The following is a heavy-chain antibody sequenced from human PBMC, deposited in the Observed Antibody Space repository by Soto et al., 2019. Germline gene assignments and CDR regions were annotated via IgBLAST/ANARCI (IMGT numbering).Heavy chain of an antibody. D-gene: IGHD3-10*01. J-gene: IGHJ4*02. Sequence: GGSLRLSCAASGFTFSSYAMHWVRQAPGKGLEWVAVISYDGSNKYYADSVKGRFTISRDNSKNTLYLQMNSLRAEDTAVYYCARGESMVRGVIKIWGQGTLVTVSS. V-gene: IGHV3-30-3*01. CDR1: GFTFSSYA. CDR2: ISYDGSNK. CDR3: ARGESMVRGVIKI.